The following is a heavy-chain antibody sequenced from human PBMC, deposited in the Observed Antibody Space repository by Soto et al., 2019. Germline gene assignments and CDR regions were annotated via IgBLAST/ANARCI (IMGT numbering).Heavy chain of an antibody. CDR2: IHNSVNT. CDR3: ARTDSAGRWAAWY. V-gene: IGHV4-61*03. D-gene: IGHD6-13*01. CDR1: GDSVVSGGYC. J-gene: IGHJ1*01. Sequence: SETLSLTCAVSGDSVVSGGYCCVWIRQSPWKGPEWIGHIHNSVNTEYNPPLRGRVTISVDTSKNHFSLNLRSVTAADTAIYYCARTDSAGRWAAWYWGQGTLVTVSS.